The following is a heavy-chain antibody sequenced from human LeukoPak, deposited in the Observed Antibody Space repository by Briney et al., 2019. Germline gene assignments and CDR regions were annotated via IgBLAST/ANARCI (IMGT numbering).Heavy chain of an antibody. CDR2: ISYSGST. V-gene: IGHV4-59*08. D-gene: IGHD3-9*01. CDR3: ARQGSYYDILTDQKDYYYYGMDV. J-gene: IGHJ6*02. Sequence: SETLSLTCTVSGGSISGYYWSWIRQSPGKGLERIGYISYSGSTNYNPSLKSRVTISVDTSKNQFSLKLSSVTAADTAEYYCARQGSYYDILTDQKDYYYYGMDVWGQGTTVTVSS. CDR1: GGSISGYY.